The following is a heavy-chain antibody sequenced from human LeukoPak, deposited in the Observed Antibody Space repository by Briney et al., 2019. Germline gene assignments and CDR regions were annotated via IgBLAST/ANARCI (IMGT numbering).Heavy chain of an antibody. J-gene: IGHJ4*02. CDR2: IYYSGST. V-gene: IGHV4-39*07. CDR3: ASPYSRD. Sequence: KSSETLSLTCTVSGGSITSSNYYWGWIRQPPGKGLEWIGSIYYSGSTNYNPSLKSRVTISVDTSKNQFSLKLSSVAAADTAVYYCASPYSRDWGQGTLVTVSS. CDR1: GGSITSSNYY. D-gene: IGHD6-13*01.